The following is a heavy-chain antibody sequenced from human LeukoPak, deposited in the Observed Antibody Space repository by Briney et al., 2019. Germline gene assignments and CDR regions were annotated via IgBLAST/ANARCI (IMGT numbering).Heavy chain of an antibody. J-gene: IGHJ3*01. V-gene: IGHV3-30*04. Sequence: PGRSLRLSCAASGFTFSSFPMHWVRQAPGKGLEWVAVISYDGSNKNYADSVKGLFTISRDNSKNTLYLQMNSLRAEDTAAYYCVKGISSNDAFDLWGQGTMVIVFS. CDR1: GFTFSSFP. CDR2: ISYDGSNK. CDR3: VKGISSNDAFDL. D-gene: IGHD2/OR15-2a*01.